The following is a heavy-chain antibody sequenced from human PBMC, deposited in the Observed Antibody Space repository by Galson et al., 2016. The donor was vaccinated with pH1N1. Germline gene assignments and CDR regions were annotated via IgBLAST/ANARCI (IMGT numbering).Heavy chain of an antibody. V-gene: IGHV4-61*02. CDR3: PLAGCYKYGCLDS. Sequence: TLSLTCTVSGVSISSGSYYWSWIRQPAGKGLAWIGRIYSSGIAHYNSSLKGRVSISLDTSKMPFSLRRHSVTATDAAIYSCPLAGCYKYGCLDSWGQGTLVTVSS. J-gene: IGHJ4*02. CDR2: IYSSGIA. CDR1: GVSISSGSYY. D-gene: IGHD5-24*01.